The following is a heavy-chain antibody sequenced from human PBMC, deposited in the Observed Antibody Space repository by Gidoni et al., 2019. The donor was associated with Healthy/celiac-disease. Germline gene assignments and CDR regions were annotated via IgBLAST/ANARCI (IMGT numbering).Heavy chain of an antibody. Sequence: EVQLVESGGGVVQPGGSMRLSCAAAGFNFRSFWMGWVRQAPGKGLEWVANIKQDGSDKYYVDSVKGRFTSSRDNAKNSLYLQMNILRAEDTAVYYCARVLGYSSSWSFDYWGQGTLVTVSS. D-gene: IGHD6-13*01. CDR1: GFNFRSFW. J-gene: IGHJ4*02. V-gene: IGHV3-7*01. CDR3: ARVLGYSSSWSFDY. CDR2: IKQDGSDK.